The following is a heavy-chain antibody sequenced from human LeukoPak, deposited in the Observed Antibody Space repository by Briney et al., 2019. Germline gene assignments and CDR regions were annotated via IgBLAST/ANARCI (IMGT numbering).Heavy chain of an antibody. J-gene: IGHJ5*02. Sequence: PGGSLRLSCAASGFTFSNFGMSWVRQAPGKGLEWVSGINGSGGRTYYGDSVKGRFTISRDNSKNTLYLQMNSLRVEDTAVYYCAKGGPWFDPWGQGTLVTVSS. CDR3: AKGGPWFDP. V-gene: IGHV3-23*01. D-gene: IGHD3-10*01. CDR1: GFTFSNFG. CDR2: INGSGGRT.